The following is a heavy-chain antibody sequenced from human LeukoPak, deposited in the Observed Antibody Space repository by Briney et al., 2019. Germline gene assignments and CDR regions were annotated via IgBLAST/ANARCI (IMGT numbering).Heavy chain of an antibody. J-gene: IGHJ4*02. D-gene: IGHD3-22*01. CDR2: INPNSGGT. V-gene: IGHV1-2*02. CDR1: GYTFTSYD. CDR3: ARASRGGKYYYDSSGYSSLGY. Sequence: ASVKVSCKASGYTFTSYDINWVRQATGQGLEWMGWINPNSGGTNYAQKFQGRVTMTRDTSISTAYMELSRLRSDDTAVYYCARASRGGKYYYDSSGYSSLGYWGQGTLVTVSS.